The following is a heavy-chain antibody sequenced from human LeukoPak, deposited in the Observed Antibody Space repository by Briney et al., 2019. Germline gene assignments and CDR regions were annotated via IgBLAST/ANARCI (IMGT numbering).Heavy chain of an antibody. D-gene: IGHD3-22*01. CDR2: INHSGST. CDR1: GGSISSYY. CDR3: ARGHYDSSGYYDY. J-gene: IGHJ4*02. Sequence: PSETLSLTCTVSGGSISSYYWSWIRQPPGKGLEWIGEINHSGSTNYNPSLKSRVTISVDTSKNQFSLKLSSVTPADTAVYYCARGHYDSSGYYDYWGQGTLVTVSS. V-gene: IGHV4-34*01.